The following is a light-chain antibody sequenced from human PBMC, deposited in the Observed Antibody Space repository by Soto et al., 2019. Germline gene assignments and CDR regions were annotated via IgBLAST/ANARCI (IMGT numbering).Light chain of an antibody. V-gene: IGLV1-40*01. J-gene: IGLJ3*02. CDR2: ANN. CDR1: RSNIGAPYD. Sequence: QSVLTQPPSVSGAPGQRVTISCTGSRSNIGAPYDVHWYQQLPGTAPKLLIYANNNRPSGVPDRFSGSKSGTSASLAITGLLAEDEADYYCQSYDTSLSDGVFGGGTKLTVL. CDR3: QSYDTSLSDGV.